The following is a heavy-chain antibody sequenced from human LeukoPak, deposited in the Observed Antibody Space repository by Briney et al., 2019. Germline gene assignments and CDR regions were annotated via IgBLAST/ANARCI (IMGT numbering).Heavy chain of an antibody. V-gene: IGHV4-34*01. D-gene: IGHD1-14*01. CDR2: INHSGST. Sequence: PSETLSLTCAVYGGSFSGYYWSWIRQPPGKGLEWIGEINHSGSTNYNPSLKSRVTISVDTSKNQFSLKLRSVTAADTAVYYCARLFAGTFDYWGQGTLVTVSS. J-gene: IGHJ4*02. CDR1: GGSFSGYY. CDR3: ARLFAGTFDY.